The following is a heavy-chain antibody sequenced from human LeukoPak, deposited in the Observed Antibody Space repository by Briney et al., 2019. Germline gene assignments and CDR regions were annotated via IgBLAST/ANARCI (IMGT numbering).Heavy chain of an antibody. CDR1: GDSISSYY. CDR2: IYYSGST. CDR3: ARDSLGYFDY. V-gene: IGHV4-59*01. Sequence: PSETLSLTCTVSGDSISSYYWSWIRQPPGKGLEWIGYIYYSGSTNYNPSLKSRVTISVDTSKNQFSLKLSSVTAADTAVYYCARDSLGYFDYWGQGTLVTVSS. J-gene: IGHJ4*02.